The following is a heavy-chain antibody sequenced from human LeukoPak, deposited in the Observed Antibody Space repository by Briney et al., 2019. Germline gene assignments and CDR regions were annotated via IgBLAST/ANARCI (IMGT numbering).Heavy chain of an antibody. D-gene: IGHD7-27*01. Sequence: GGSLRLSCAACGFTFSSYDMHWVRQATGKGLEWVSAIGTAGDTYYPGSVKGQFTISRENAKNSLYLQMNSLRAEDTAAYYCARDHGDSTRLGAFDIWGQGTMVTVSS. V-gene: IGHV3-13*03. J-gene: IGHJ3*02. CDR1: GFTFSSYD. CDR3: ARDHGDSTRLGAFDI. CDR2: IGTAGDT.